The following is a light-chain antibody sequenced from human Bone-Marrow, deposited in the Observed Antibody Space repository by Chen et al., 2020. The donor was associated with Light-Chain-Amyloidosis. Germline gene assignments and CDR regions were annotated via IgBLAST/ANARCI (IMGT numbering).Light chain of an antibody. CDR2: RDT. CDR1: DLPTKY. J-gene: IGLJ2*01. V-gene: IGLV3-25*03. CDR3: QSADSSGTYEVI. Sequence: SYELTQPPSVSVSSGQTARIPCSGDDLPTKYAYWYQQKPGQAPVLVIHRDTERPSGISERFSGSSAGPTATLTMRGVQAEDEADYHCQSADSSGTYEVIFGGGTKLTVL.